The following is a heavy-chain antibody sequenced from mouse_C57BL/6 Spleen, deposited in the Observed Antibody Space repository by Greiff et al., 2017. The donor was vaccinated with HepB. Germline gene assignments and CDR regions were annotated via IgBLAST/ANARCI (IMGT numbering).Heavy chain of an antibody. J-gene: IGHJ1*03. CDR3: ARDDYGSSYVYSYWYFDV. CDR1: GYTFTSYW. D-gene: IGHD1-1*01. CDR2: IYPGSGST. Sequence: QVQLQQSGAELVKPGASVKMSCKASGYTFTSYWITWVKQRPGQGLEWIGDIYPGSGSTNYNEKFKSKATLTVDTSSSTAYMQLSSLTSEDSAVYYCARDDYGSSYVYSYWYFDVWGTGTTVTVSS. V-gene: IGHV1-55*01.